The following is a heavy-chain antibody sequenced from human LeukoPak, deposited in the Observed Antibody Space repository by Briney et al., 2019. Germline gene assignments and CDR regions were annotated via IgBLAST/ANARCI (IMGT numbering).Heavy chain of an antibody. D-gene: IGHD1-26*01. Sequence: ASVKVSRKASGYTFTGYYMHWVRQAPGQGLEWMGWINAGNGNTKYSQKFQGRVTITRDTSASTAYMELSSLRSEDTAVYYCARGSSGSFNDYWGQGTLVTVSS. V-gene: IGHV1-3*01. CDR1: GYTFTGYY. CDR3: ARGSSGSFNDY. CDR2: INAGNGNT. J-gene: IGHJ4*02.